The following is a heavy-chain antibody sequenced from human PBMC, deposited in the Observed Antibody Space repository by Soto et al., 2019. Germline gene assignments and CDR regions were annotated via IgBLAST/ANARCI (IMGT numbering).Heavy chain of an antibody. CDR3: ARDPTTGTTRGDWFDP. Sequence: GGSLRLSYAASGFTFSSYAMHWVHQSPGEGLEWVAVISYDGSNKYYADSVKGRFTISRDNSKNTLYLQMNSLRAEDTAVYYCARDPTTGTTRGDWFDPWGQGTLVTVSS. V-gene: IGHV3-30-3*01. CDR2: ISYDGSNK. D-gene: IGHD1-1*01. CDR1: GFTFSSYA. J-gene: IGHJ5*02.